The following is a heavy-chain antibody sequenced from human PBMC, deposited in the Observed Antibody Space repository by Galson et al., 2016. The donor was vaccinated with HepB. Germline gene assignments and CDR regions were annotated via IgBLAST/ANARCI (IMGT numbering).Heavy chain of an antibody. Sequence: SLRLSCAASGFTVGNNYMIWVRQAPGKGLEWVSVIYTDGETHFADSVKGRFSISRDISRNTLYLQMNSLRVEDTALYYCARDGYNYVPLDSWGQGALVIVSS. D-gene: IGHD5-24*01. CDR3: ARDGYNYVPLDS. J-gene: IGHJ4*02. CDR1: GFTVGNNY. CDR2: IYTDGET. V-gene: IGHV3-53*05.